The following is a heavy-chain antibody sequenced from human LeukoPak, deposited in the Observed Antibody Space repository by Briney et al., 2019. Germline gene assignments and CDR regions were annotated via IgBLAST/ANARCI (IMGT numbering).Heavy chain of an antibody. J-gene: IGHJ4*02. Sequence: GGSLRLSCAASGFSFSDYYMSWIRQAPGKGLEWLSYISSGSSYTDYADSVKGRFTISRDNAKNSLNLQMNSLRAEDTAVYYCARGRRWIAAVGPDYWGQGTLVTVSS. V-gene: IGHV3-11*05. CDR3: ARGRRWIAAVGPDY. CDR2: ISSGSSYT. CDR1: GFSFSDYY. D-gene: IGHD6-13*01.